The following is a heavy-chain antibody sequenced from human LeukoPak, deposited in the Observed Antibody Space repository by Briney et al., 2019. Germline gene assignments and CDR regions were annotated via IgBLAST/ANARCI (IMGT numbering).Heavy chain of an antibody. V-gene: IGHV3-74*01. Sequence: GGSLRLSCAASGFDFRTSWMHSVRQAPGKGLMWVSRINSDVSNVIYADSVKGRFTISRDNSKNTLYLQMKRLRAEDTAVYYCVRNWDHFDFDSWGQGTLVTVSS. D-gene: IGHD3-9*01. CDR3: VRNWDHFDFDS. CDR2: INSDVSNV. J-gene: IGHJ5*01. CDR1: GFDFRTSW.